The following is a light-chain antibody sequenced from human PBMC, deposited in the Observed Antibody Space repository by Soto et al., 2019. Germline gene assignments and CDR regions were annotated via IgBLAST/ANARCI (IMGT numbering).Light chain of an antibody. J-gene: IGKJ1*01. CDR2: SAS. Sequence: DIQMTQSPSSLSASVGDRVTITCRASESISISLNWYQQKPGKAPGLLIYSASRLQSGVPPRFSGSGSGTDFTLTIRGLQPEDLATYFCQQSYTTPPTFGQGTKVEIK. V-gene: IGKV1-39*01. CDR3: QQSYTTPPT. CDR1: ESISIS.